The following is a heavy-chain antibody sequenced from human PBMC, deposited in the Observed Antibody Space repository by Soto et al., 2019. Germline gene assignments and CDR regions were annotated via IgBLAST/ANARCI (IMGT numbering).Heavy chain of an antibody. Sequence: SETLSLTCTVSGGSISSGGYYWSWIRQHPGKGLEWIGYTYYSGSTYYNPSLKSRVTISVDTSKNQFSLKLSSVTAADTAVYYCARVGSTIFGGFDHWGQGTLVTVSS. CDR1: GGSISSGGYY. CDR3: ARVGSTIFGGFDH. D-gene: IGHD3-3*01. V-gene: IGHV4-31*03. J-gene: IGHJ4*02. CDR2: TYYSGST.